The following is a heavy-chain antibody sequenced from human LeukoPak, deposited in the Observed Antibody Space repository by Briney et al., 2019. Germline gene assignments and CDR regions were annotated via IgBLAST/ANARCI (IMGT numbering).Heavy chain of an antibody. CDR1: GYTFPNYA. D-gene: IGHD5-18*01. CDR2: VSAHNGNT. J-gene: IGHJ4*02. V-gene: IGHV1-18*01. Sequence: ASVTVSCTASGYTFPNYAIHWVRQAPGQGLEWMGWVSAHNGNTNYAQKLQGRVTMTTDTSARTVYMELRRLRSDDTAIYYCARESTNGYQAPGDFDYWGQGTLVTVSS. CDR3: ARESTNGYQAPGDFDY.